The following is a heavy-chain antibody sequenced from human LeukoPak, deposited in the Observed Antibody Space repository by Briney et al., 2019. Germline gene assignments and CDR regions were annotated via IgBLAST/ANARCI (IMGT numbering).Heavy chain of an antibody. CDR1: GFSFSSYW. J-gene: IGHJ4*02. D-gene: IGHD2-2*01. Sequence: PGGSLRLSCAASGFSFSSYWMTWIRQSPEKGLEWVAHIKEDGTVKYYVDSVKGRFTISRDNAKNSVYLQMNDVRVEDTAVYYCEGEAPGYWGQGALVTVSS. V-gene: IGHV3-7*01. CDR3: EGEAPGY. CDR2: IKEDGTVK.